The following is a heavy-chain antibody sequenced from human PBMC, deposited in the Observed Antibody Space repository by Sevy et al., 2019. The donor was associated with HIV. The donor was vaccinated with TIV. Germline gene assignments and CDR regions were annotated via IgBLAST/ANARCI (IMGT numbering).Heavy chain of an antibody. CDR3: ARHPNVLRFLGSWFDP. CDR2: IYYSGST. V-gene: IGHV4-39*01. J-gene: IGHJ5*02. D-gene: IGHD3-3*01. CDR1: DGSISSSSYY. Sequence: SETLSLTCTVSDGSISSSSYYWGWIRQPPGKGLEWIGSIYYSGSTYYNPSLKSRVTISVDTSKNQFSLKLSSVTAADTAVYYCARHPNVLRFLGSWFDPWGQGTLVTVSS.